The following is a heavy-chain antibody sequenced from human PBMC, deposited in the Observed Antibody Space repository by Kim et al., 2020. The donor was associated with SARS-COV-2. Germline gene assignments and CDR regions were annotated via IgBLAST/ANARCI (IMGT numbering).Heavy chain of an antibody. J-gene: IGHJ3*01. D-gene: IGHD3-3*01. V-gene: IGHV1-69*04. Sequence: SVKVSCKASGGTFSSYAISWVRQAPGQGLEWMGRIIPILGIANYAQKFQGRVTITADKSTSTAYMELSSLRSEDTAVYYCARRSPIFGVVITAPLDAFD. CDR2: IIPILGIA. CDR3: ARRSPIFGVVITAPLDAFD. CDR1: GGTFSSYA.